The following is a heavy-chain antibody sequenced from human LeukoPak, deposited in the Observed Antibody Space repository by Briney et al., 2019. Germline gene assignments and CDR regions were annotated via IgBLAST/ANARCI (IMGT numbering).Heavy chain of an antibody. V-gene: IGHV5-51*01. CDR2: IYPGDSDT. CDR3: ARRKDYNWFDP. J-gene: IGHJ5*02. Sequence: GESLQISCKGSGYSFTTYWIAWVRQMPGKALEWMGIIYPGDSDTRYSPSFQGQVTISADKSISTAYLQWSSLKASDTAMYYCARRKDYNWFDPWGQGTLVTVSS. CDR1: GYSFTTYW.